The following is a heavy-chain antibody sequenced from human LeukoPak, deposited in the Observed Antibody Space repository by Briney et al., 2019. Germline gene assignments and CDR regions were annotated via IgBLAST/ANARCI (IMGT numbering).Heavy chain of an antibody. D-gene: IGHD4-17*01. Sequence: ASVKVSCEASGYTFTSYGISWVRQAPGQGLEWMGWISAYNGNTNYAQKLQGRVTMTTDTSTSTAYMELRSLRSDDTAVYYCARDESYGDYNNWFDPWGQGTLVTVSS. CDR2: ISAYNGNT. J-gene: IGHJ5*02. V-gene: IGHV1-18*01. CDR3: ARDESYGDYNNWFDP. CDR1: GYTFTSYG.